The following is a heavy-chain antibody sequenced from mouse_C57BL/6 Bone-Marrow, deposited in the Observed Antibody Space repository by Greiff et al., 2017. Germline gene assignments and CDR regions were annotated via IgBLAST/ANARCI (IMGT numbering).Heavy chain of an antibody. V-gene: IGHV1-72*01. CDR2: IDPNSGGT. CDR3: ARRGCYSAMDY. CDR1: GYTFTSYW. J-gene: IGHJ4*01. Sequence: QVQLKQPGAELVKPGASVKLSCKASGYTFTSYWMHWVQQRPGRGLEWIGRIDPNSGGTKYNEKFKSKATLTVDKPSSTAYMQLSSLTSEDSAVYDYARRGCYSAMDYWGEGTSFTVSS.